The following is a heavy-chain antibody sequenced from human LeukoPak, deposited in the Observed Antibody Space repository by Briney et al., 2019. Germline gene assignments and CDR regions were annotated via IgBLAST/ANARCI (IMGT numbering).Heavy chain of an antibody. V-gene: IGHV3-23*01. CDR1: GFTFSDYA. J-gene: IGHJ4*02. Sequence: GGSLRLSCAASGFTFSDYAMSWVRQAPGKGVEWVSAITGSGLVTYYADSVEGRFIVSRDKSANTLYLQMNSLTAEDTAIYYCAKQQMNYPISWGGADHWGQGTLVAVST. CDR3: AKQQMNYPISWGGADH. CDR2: ITGSGLVT. D-gene: IGHD1-7*01.